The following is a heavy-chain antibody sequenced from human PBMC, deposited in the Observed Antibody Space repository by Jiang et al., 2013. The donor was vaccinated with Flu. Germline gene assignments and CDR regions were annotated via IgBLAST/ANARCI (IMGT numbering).Heavy chain of an antibody. Sequence: GAEVKKPGASVKVSCKASGYTFTSYYMHWVRQAPGQGLEWMGIINPSGGSTSYAQKFQGRVTMTRDTSTSTVYMELSSLRSEDTAVYYCARVMGSYYDSSGTFDYWGQGTLVTVSS. D-gene: IGHD3-22*01. V-gene: IGHV1-46*03. J-gene: IGHJ4*02. CDR3: ARVMGSYYDSSGTFDY. CDR1: GYTFTSYY. CDR2: INPSGGST.